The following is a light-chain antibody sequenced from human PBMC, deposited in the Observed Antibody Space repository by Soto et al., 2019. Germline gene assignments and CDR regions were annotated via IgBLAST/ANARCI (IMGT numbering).Light chain of an antibody. J-gene: IGLJ2*01. V-gene: IGLV1-40*01. CDR2: ANS. CDR1: SSNLGAGFH. CDR3: QSFDTSLSAYDSSLSGYVV. Sequence: QSVLTQPPSVSGAPGQRVTISCTGSSSNLGAGFHVHWYQQLPGAAPKLLINANSNRPSGVPDRFSGPKSGPSASLAITGLQAEDEADYYCQSFDTSLSAYDSSLSGYVVFGGGTKLTVL.